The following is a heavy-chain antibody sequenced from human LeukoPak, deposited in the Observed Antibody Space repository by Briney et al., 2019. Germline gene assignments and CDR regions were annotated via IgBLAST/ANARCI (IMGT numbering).Heavy chain of an antibody. CDR1: GYTFTDYY. CDR2: IGPNSGGT. V-gene: IGHV1-2*02. Sequence: ASVTDTCKASGYTFTDYYMHWVRQAPGQGLEWMGWIGPNSGGTNYAQKFQGRVTMTRDSSISTAYMELTRLISDDTAVYYCARSNIAVRRGDNWFDPWAQETLVTVSS. D-gene: IGHD6-6*01. CDR3: ARSNIAVRRGDNWFDP. J-gene: IGHJ5*02.